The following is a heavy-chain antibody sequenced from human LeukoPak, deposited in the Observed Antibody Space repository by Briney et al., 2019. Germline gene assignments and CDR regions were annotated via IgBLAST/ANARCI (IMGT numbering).Heavy chain of an antibody. D-gene: IGHD3-3*01. V-gene: IGHV3-20*01. CDR1: GFTFDDYA. J-gene: IGHJ5*02. CDR2: INCNGGST. CDR3: ARVWKTVTIFGVVGGFDP. Sequence: GGSLRLSCAASGFTFDDYAMTWVRQAPGKGPEWVSAINCNGGSTHYADSVKGRFTISRDNAKKSLYLQMNNLRAEDTAFYHCARVWKTVTIFGVVGGFDPWGQGTLVTVSS.